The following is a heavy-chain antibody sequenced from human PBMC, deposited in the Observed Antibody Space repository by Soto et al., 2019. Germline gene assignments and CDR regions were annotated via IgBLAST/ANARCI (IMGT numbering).Heavy chain of an antibody. V-gene: IGHV4-34*01. Sequence: SETLSLTCAVYGGSFSGYYWSWIRQPPGKGLEWIGEINHSGSTNYNPSLKSRVTISVDTSKNQFSLKLSSVTAADTAVYYCARGKPEYSSSWPTFHRGHFDYWGQGTLVTVSS. CDR3: ARGKPEYSSSWPTFHRGHFDY. J-gene: IGHJ4*02. D-gene: IGHD6-13*01. CDR2: INHSGST. CDR1: GGSFSGYY.